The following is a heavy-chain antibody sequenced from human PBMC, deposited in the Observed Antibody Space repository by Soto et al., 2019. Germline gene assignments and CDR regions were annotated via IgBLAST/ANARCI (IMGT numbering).Heavy chain of an antibody. CDR1: GFTFSSYG. CDR3: AKDGPSGYYDSSGYYNWFDP. V-gene: IGHV3-30*18. CDR2: ISYDGSNK. Sequence: GGSLRLSCAASGFTFSSYGMHWVRQAPGKGLEWVAVISYDGSNKYYADSVKGRFTISRDNSKNTLYLQMNSLRAEDTAVYYCAKDGPSGYYDSSGYYNWFDPWGQGTLVTVSS. J-gene: IGHJ5*02. D-gene: IGHD3-22*01.